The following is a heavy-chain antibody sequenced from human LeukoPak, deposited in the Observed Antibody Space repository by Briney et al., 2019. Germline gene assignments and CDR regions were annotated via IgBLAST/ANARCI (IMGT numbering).Heavy chain of an antibody. Sequence: PGGTLRLSCAASGFTVSSTYMSWVRRAPGKGRKWVSVIYSGGSPYYADSVKGRFTISRDSSKNTVYLQMNSLRVEDTAVYHCARGGPFTGPISTPRASDYWGRESWSPSPQ. J-gene: IGHJ4*02. CDR2: IYSGGSP. V-gene: IGHV3-66*01. CDR3: ARGGPFTGPISTPRASDY. CDR1: GFTVSSTY. D-gene: IGHD1-7*01.